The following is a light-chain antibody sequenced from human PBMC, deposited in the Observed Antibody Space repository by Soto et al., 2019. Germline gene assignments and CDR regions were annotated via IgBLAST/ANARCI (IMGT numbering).Light chain of an antibody. CDR3: QSYDSCLSAFHV. J-gene: IGLJ1*01. CDR2: GNS. Sequence: QSVLTQPPSVSGAPGQRVTISCTGSSSNIGAGYDVHWYQQLPGTAPKLLIYGNSNRPSGVPDRFSGSKSGTSASLAITGLQAEDEADYYSQSYDSCLSAFHVSGTGTKVTVL. V-gene: IGLV1-40*01. CDR1: SSNIGAGYD.